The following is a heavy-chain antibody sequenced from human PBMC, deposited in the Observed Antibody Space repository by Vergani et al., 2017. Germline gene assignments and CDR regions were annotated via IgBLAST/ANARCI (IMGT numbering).Heavy chain of an antibody. Sequence: QVQLQQWGAGLLKPSETLSLTCAVYGGSFSGYYWSWIRQPPGKGLEWIGEINHSGSTNYNPSLKSRVTISVDTSKNQFSLKLSSVAAADTAVDYCARAILRPVGVVRFDPWGQGTLVTVSS. D-gene: IGHD2-15*01. CDR3: ARAILRPVGVVRFDP. CDR1: GGSFSGYY. V-gene: IGHV4-34*01. J-gene: IGHJ5*02. CDR2: INHSGST.